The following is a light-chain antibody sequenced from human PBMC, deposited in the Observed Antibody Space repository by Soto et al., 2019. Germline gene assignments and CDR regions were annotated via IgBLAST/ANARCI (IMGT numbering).Light chain of an antibody. CDR2: DAS. Sequence: EIGLPQSPVTLSLSPGERATLSCRASQGVSSYLAWYQQKPGQAPRLLIYDASNRSTGIPARFSGSGSVTDFTLTISSLEPEDSAVYYCQQRSNWLPVTFGQGTRLEIK. V-gene: IGKV3-11*01. J-gene: IGKJ5*01. CDR3: QQRSNWLPVT. CDR1: QGVSSY.